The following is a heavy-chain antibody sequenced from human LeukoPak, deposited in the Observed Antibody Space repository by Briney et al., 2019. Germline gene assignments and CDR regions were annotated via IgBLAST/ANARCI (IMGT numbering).Heavy chain of an antibody. CDR1: GGTFSSYA. CDR2: IIPIFGTA. D-gene: IGHD5-24*01. V-gene: IGHV1-69*13. Sequence: ASVKVSCKASGGTFSSYAISWVRQAPGQGLEWMGGIIPIFGTANYAQKFQGRVTITADESTSTAYMELSSLRSEDTAVYYCARVRDGYNDAYDIWGQGTMVTVSS. J-gene: IGHJ3*02. CDR3: ARVRDGYNDAYDI.